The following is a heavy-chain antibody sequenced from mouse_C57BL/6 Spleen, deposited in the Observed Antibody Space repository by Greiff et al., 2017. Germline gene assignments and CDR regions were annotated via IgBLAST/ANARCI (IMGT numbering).Heavy chain of an antibody. CDR3: ARDQDDGYPYWYFDG. CDR1: GYTFTSYW. Sequence: QVQLQQPGAQLVRPGSSVKLSCKSSGYTFTSYWMHWVKQRPIQGLEWIGNIDPSDSETHYNQKFKDKATLTVDKSSSTAYMQLSSLTSEDSAVXYCARDQDDGYPYWYFDGWGTGTTVTVSS. J-gene: IGHJ1*03. CDR2: IDPSDSET. V-gene: IGHV1-52*01. D-gene: IGHD2-3*01.